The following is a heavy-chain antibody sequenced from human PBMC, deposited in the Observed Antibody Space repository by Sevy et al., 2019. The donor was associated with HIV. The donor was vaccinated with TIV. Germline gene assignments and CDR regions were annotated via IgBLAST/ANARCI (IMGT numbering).Heavy chain of an antibody. V-gene: IGHV3-33*01. CDR3: AGENYYDSTAYRFDY. CDR2: IWNDMTNK. D-gene: IGHD3-22*01. Sequence: GGSLRLSCVASGFTLRNYGMHWVRQAPGKGLEWVATIWNDMTNKYYADSAKGRFTISRDNSKNTLYLQMNSLRAEDTAVYYCAGENYYDSTAYRFDYWGQGTLVTVSS. CDR1: GFTLRNYG. J-gene: IGHJ4*02.